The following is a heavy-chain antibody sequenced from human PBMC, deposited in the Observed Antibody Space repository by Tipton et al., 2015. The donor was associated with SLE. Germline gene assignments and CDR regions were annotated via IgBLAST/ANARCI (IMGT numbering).Heavy chain of an antibody. Sequence: TLSLTCAVSGYSISSGYYWGWIRQPPGKGLEWIGSIYHSGSTYYNPSLKSRVTISVDTSKNQFSLKLSSVTAADTAVYYCARTRVGAGDIWGQGTMVTVSS. V-gene: IGHV4-38-2*01. CDR3: ARTRVGAGDI. CDR2: IYHSGST. J-gene: IGHJ3*02. CDR1: GYSISSGYY. D-gene: IGHD1-26*01.